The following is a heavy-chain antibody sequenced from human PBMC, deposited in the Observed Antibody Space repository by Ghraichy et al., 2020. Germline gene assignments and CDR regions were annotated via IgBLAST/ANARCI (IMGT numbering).Heavy chain of an antibody. J-gene: IGHJ6*02. CDR2: LFVGGGT. CDR1: GFTVSINS. CDR3: ATLSSRGDYGMDV. Sequence: GGSLRLSCAASGFTVSINSMNWVRQAPGKGLEWVSVLFVGGGTFYADSVRGRFTISRDNSKNTLYLQMNSLRAADTAVYYCATLSSRGDYGMDVWGQGTTVTVSS. V-gene: IGHV3-53*01. D-gene: IGHD6-13*01.